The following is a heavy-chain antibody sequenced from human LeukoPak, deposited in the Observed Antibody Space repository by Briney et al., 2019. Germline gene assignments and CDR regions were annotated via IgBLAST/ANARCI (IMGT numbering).Heavy chain of an antibody. CDR1: GFTFSNYA. CDR2: IGGSGGDT. Sequence: SGGPLRLSCAASGFTFSNYAMRWLRQPPGKGLEWVSTIGGSGGDTYYAYSEKGRFTISRDNSKNTLHLHMNSLRAEDKAAYYWAKDESPGNGVYDAFDIWGQGTKVTVSS. J-gene: IGHJ3*02. CDR3: AKDESPGNGVYDAFDI. V-gene: IGHV3-23*01. D-gene: IGHD3-10*01.